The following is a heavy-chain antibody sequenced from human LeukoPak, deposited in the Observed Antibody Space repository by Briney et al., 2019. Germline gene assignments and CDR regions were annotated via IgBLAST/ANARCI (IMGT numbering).Heavy chain of an antibody. Sequence: ASVKVSCKASGYTFTGYYMHWVRQAPGQGLEWMGWINPNSGGTNYAQRFQGRVTMTRDTSISTAYMELSRLRSDDTAVYYCARESIAVAGNDYWGQGTLVTVSS. V-gene: IGHV1-2*02. J-gene: IGHJ4*02. CDR2: INPNSGGT. CDR1: GYTFTGYY. D-gene: IGHD6-19*01. CDR3: ARESIAVAGNDY.